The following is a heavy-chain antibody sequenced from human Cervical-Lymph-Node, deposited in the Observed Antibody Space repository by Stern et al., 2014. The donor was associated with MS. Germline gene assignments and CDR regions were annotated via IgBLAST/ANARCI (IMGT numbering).Heavy chain of an antibody. CDR2: INIKPGNP. J-gene: IGHJ4*02. CDR1: GYTFTTYG. D-gene: IGHD4-17*01. Sequence: QVQLVESGSELKKPGASVKVSCKASGYTFTTYGMNWVRQAPGQGLEWMGWINIKPGNPTYAQAFTGWIVFSLDTSVTTAYLQIRSLKAEDTAVYYCARYAPMVTTDFDYWGQGTLVTVSS. V-gene: IGHV7-4-1*02. CDR3: ARYAPMVTTDFDY.